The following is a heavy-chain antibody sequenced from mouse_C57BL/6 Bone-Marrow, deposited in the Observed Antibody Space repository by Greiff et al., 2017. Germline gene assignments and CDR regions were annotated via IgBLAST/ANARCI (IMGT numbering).Heavy chain of an antibody. Sequence: QVQLKQPGAELVKPGASVKLSCQASGYTFPSYWLPWVKQRPGRGLEWIGRIDPNSGGTKYNAKFKSTATRTVDKTSSTAYMQLSRLASEDSAVSYYARDYYGSLVVWCTETTVTVSS. D-gene: IGHD1-1*01. CDR1: GYTFPSYW. CDR2: IDPNSGGT. J-gene: IGHJ1*03. V-gene: IGHV1-72*01. CDR3: ARDYYGSLVV.